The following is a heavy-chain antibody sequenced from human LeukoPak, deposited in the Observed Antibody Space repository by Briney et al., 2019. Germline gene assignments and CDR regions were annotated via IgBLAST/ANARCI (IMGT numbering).Heavy chain of an antibody. CDR1: GYTFTSYA. Sequence: ASVKVSCKASGYTFTSYAMHWVRQAPGQRLEWMGWINAGNGNTKYSQRFQGRVTITRDTSASTAYMELSSLRSEDTAVYYCAGDFGSSPFDYWGQGTLVTVSS. V-gene: IGHV1-3*01. D-gene: IGHD6-13*01. J-gene: IGHJ4*02. CDR2: INAGNGNT. CDR3: AGDFGSSPFDY.